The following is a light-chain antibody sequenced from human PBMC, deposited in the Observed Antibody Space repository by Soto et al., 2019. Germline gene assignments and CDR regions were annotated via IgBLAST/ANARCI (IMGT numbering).Light chain of an antibody. Sequence: QSVLTQPASVSGSPGQSITISCTGTSSDVGGYNYVSWYQQHPVKAPKLMMYDVSNRPSGVSNRFSGSKSGNTASLTISGLQAEDEADYYCSSYTSSSTRGVVFGGGTKVTVL. CDR3: SSYTSSSTRGVV. V-gene: IGLV2-14*01. CDR1: SSDVGGYNY. J-gene: IGLJ2*01. CDR2: DVS.